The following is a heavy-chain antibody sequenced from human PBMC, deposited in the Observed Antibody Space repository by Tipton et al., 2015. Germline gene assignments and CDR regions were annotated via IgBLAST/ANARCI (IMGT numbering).Heavy chain of an antibody. CDR2: IYYSGDM. CDR3: ASLLLYGDYVHGLGY. D-gene: IGHD4-17*01. J-gene: IGHJ4*02. CDR1: GGSVTSGSYY. Sequence: TLSLTCTVSGGSVTSGSYYWSWIRQPPGKGLEWIGSIYYSGDMYYNPSLKSRVAISVDTSNNNFSLKLTSLTASDTAVYYCASLLLYGDYVHGLGYWGRGTLVTVSS. V-gene: IGHV4-39*02.